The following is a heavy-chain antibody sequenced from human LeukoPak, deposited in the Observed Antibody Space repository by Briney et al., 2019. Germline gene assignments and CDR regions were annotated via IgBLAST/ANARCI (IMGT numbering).Heavy chain of an antibody. V-gene: IGHV1-69*06. CDR2: IIPIFGTA. Sequence: SVKVSCKASGGTFSSYAISWVRQAPGQGLEWMGGIIPIFGTANYAQKFQGRVTITADKSTSTAYMELSSLRSEDTAVYYCARGSTTVTTCDYWGQGTLVTVSS. D-gene: IGHD4-17*01. CDR3: ARGSTTVTTCDY. J-gene: IGHJ4*02. CDR1: GGTFSSYA.